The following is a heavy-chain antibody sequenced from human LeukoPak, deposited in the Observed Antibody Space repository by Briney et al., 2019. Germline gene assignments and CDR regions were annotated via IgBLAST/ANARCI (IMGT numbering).Heavy chain of an antibody. D-gene: IGHD3-22*01. CDR3: AREVPLRLWYYYDSSGYYSLYFDY. Sequence: SETLSLTCAVYGGSFSGYYWSWIRQPPGKGLEWIGEINHSGSTNYNPSLKSRVTISVDTSKNQFSLKLSSVTAADTAVYYCAREVPLRLWYYYDSSGYYSLYFDYWGQGTLVTVSS. J-gene: IGHJ4*02. V-gene: IGHV4-34*01. CDR2: INHSGST. CDR1: GGSFSGYY.